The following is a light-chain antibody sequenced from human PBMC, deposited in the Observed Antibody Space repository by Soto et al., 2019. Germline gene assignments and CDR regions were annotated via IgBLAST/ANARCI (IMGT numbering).Light chain of an antibody. Sequence: EIAMTQSPATLSVSPGERATLSCRASESVSSNLAWYQQKPGQAPRLLIYDASNRATGIPARFSGSGSGTDFTLTISRLEPEDFAVYYCQQYGKTFGQGTKVDIK. CDR3: QQYGKT. J-gene: IGKJ1*01. CDR2: DAS. V-gene: IGKV3D-15*01. CDR1: ESVSSN.